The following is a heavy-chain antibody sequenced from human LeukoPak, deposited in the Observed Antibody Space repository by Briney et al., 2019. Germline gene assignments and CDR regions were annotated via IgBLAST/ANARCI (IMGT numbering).Heavy chain of an antibody. V-gene: IGHV4-34*01. D-gene: IGHD3-22*01. Sequence: PSETLSLTCAVYGGSFSGYYWSWIRQPPGKGLEWIGEINHSGSTNYNPSLKSRVTISVDTSKNQFSLKLSSVTAADTAVYYCARGHYYDSSGYYNWFDPWGRGTLVTVSS. J-gene: IGHJ5*02. CDR2: INHSGST. CDR3: ARGHYYDSSGYYNWFDP. CDR1: GGSFSGYY.